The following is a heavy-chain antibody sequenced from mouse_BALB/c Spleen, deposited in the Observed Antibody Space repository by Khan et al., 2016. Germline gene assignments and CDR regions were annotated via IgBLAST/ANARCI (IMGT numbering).Heavy chain of an antibody. D-gene: IGHD2-1*01. CDR1: GFNIKDTY. CDR2: IDPANGNT. Sequence: VQLQQPGAELVKPGASVKLSCTASGFNIKDTYMHWVKQRPEQGLEWIGRIDPANGNTKYDPKFQGKATITADTSSNTAYLQRSSLTSEDTAVYYCDRSGNYAYWGQGTLVTVSA. V-gene: IGHV14-3*02. CDR3: DRSGNYAY. J-gene: IGHJ3*01.